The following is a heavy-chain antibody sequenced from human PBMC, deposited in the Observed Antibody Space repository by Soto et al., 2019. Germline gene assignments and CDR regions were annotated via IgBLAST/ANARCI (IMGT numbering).Heavy chain of an antibody. CDR2: ISSSGSTI. Sequence: GGSLRLSCAASGFTFSDYYMSWIRQAPGKGLEWVSYISSSGSTIYYADSVKGRFTISRDNAKNSLYLQMNSLRAEDTAVYYCARDLYYDILTGSLTYYYYGMDVWGQGTTVTVSS. CDR3: ARDLYYDILTGSLTYYYYGMDV. V-gene: IGHV3-11*04. D-gene: IGHD3-9*01. J-gene: IGHJ6*02. CDR1: GFTFSDYY.